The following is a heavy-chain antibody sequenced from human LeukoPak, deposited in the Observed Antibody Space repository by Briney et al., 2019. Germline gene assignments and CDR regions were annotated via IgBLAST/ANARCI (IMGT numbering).Heavy chain of an antibody. CDR1: GFTFSSYA. CDR2: ISSNGGST. Sequence: GGSLRLSCAASGFTFSSYAMHWVRQAPGKGLEYVSAISSNGGSTYYANSVKGRFTISRDNAKNSLYLQMNSLRAEDMALYYCAKVGYCTNGVCPPHDAFDIWGQGTMVTVSS. D-gene: IGHD2-8*01. V-gene: IGHV3-64*01. J-gene: IGHJ3*02. CDR3: AKVGYCTNGVCPPHDAFDI.